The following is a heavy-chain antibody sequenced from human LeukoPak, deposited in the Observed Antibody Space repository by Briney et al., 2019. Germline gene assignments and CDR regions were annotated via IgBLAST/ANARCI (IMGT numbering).Heavy chain of an antibody. CDR1: GGTISSYY. D-gene: IGHD6-19*01. CDR3: ARWYSSGWAFDY. V-gene: IGHV4-59*08. J-gene: IGHJ4*02. CDR2: VHYSGST. Sequence: SETLSLTCTVSGGTISSYYWNWIRQPPGKGLEWIGYVHYSGSTKYNPSLKSRVTISIDTSKNQFSLKLSSVIAADTAVYYCARWYSSGWAFDYWGQGTLVTVSS.